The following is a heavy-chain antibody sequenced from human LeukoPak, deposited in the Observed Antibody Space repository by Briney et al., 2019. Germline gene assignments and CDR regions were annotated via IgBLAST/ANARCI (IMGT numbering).Heavy chain of an antibody. V-gene: IGHV1-69*05. J-gene: IGHJ6*03. CDR2: IIPIFGTA. CDR3: AREYSNWGANYYYYYMDV. D-gene: IGHD4-11*01. CDR1: GGTFSSYA. Sequence: PTASVKVSCKASGGTFSSYAISWVRQAPGQGLEWMGRIIPIFGTANYAQKFQGRVTITTDESTSTAYMELSSLRPEDTAVYYCAREYSNWGANYYYYYMDVWGKGTAVTVSS.